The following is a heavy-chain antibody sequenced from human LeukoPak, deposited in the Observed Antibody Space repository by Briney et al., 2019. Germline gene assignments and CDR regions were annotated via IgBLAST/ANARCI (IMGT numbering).Heavy chain of an antibody. J-gene: IGHJ4*02. D-gene: IGHD6-25*01. Sequence: SETLSLTCTVSGGSISSYYWSWIRQPPGKGLEWIGYIYYSGSTNYNPSLKSRVTISVDTSKNQFSLKLSSVTAADTAVYNCARHLAARYYFDYWGQGTLVTVSS. CDR3: ARHLAARYYFDY. CDR1: GGSISSYY. CDR2: IYYSGST. V-gene: IGHV4-59*08.